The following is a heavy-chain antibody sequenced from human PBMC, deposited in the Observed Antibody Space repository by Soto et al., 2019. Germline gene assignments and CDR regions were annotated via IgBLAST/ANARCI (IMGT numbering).Heavy chain of an antibody. CDR1: GGSINSDDSY. Sequence: QVQLQESGPGLVKPSQTLSLTCTVPGGSINSDDSYWSWLRQPPGRGLEWIGYIYDSATTYYNPSIKSRVTISVATSKNQFARKLNCVTAADTAVYYCARDRIPEIVAMFASNGMDVWGQGTTVSVSS. J-gene: IGHJ6*02. D-gene: IGHD5-12*01. CDR2: IYDSATT. V-gene: IGHV4-30-4*01. CDR3: ARDRIPEIVAMFASNGMDV.